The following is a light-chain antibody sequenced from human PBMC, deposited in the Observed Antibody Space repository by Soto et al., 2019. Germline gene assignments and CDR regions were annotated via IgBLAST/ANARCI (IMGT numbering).Light chain of an antibody. V-gene: IGLV4-69*01. CDR1: SGHSSYA. CDR2: LNSDGSH. J-gene: IGLJ2*01. Sequence: PVLTQSPSASASLGASVKLTCTLSSGHSSYAIAWHQQQPEKGPRYLMKLNSDGSHSKGDGIPDRFSGSSSGAERYLTISSLQSEDEADYYCQNWGTGIHRVVFGGGTKLTVL. CDR3: QNWGTGIHRVV.